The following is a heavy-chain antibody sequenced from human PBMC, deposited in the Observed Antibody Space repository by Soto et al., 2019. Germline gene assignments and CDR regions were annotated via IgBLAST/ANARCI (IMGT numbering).Heavy chain of an antibody. J-gene: IGHJ4*02. CDR3: ATMVYASYYFDY. CDR1: GFTFSSYA. Sequence: GGSLRLSCAASGFTFSSYAMSWVRQAPGKGLEWVSAISGSGGSTYYADSVKGRFTISRDNSKNTLYLQMNSLRAEDTAVYYCATMVYASYYFDYWGQGTLVTVSS. D-gene: IGHD2-8*01. V-gene: IGHV3-23*01. CDR2: ISGSGGST.